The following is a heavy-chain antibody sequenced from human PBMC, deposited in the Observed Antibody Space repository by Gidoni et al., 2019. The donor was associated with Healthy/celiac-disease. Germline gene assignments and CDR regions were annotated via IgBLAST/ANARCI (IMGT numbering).Heavy chain of an antibody. CDR1: GFTFSNAW. Sequence: EVQLVESGGCLVKPGGSLRLSCAASGFTFSNAWMGWVRQAPGKGLEWVGRIKRKTDGVTTDYAAPVKGRFTISRDDSKNTLYLQMNSLKTEDTAVYYCTTGFQDIVVVPAAMGWGQGTLVTVSS. J-gene: IGHJ4*02. CDR3: TTGFQDIVVVPAAMG. CDR2: IKRKTDGVTT. D-gene: IGHD2-2*01. V-gene: IGHV3-15*01.